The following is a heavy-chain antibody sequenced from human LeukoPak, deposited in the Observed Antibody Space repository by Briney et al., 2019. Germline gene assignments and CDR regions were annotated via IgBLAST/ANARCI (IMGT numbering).Heavy chain of an antibody. CDR2: TYYRSKWYN. V-gene: IGHV6-1*01. CDR1: GDSVSSNSAA. CDR3: ARAPLLRGWFGPHFDY. Sequence: SQTLSLTCAISGDSVSSNSAAWNWIRQSPSRGLEWLGRTYYRSKWYNDYAASVKSRITFNPDTSKNHFSLQLNSVTPEDTAVYYCARAPLLRGWFGPHFDYWGQGTLVTVSS. J-gene: IGHJ4*02. D-gene: IGHD3-10*01.